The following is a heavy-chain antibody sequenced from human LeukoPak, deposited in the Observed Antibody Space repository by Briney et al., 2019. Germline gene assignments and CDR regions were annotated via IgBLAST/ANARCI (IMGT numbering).Heavy chain of an antibody. D-gene: IGHD6-19*01. CDR3: AKDNSHSSWTSRYYYYALDV. CDR2: LKEDVSAR. CDR1: GFSISSHW. V-gene: IGHV3-7*03. Sequence: GGSLRLSCVASGFSISSHWMSWVRQAPGKGLEWVASLKEDVSARNLVDSVKGRFTISTDNAKNSLYLQMNSLRAEDTALYYCAKDNSHSSWTSRYYYYALDVWGQGTTVTVSS. J-gene: IGHJ6*02.